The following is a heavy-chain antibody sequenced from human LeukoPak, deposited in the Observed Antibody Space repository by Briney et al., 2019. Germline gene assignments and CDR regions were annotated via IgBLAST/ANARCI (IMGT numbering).Heavy chain of an antibody. CDR2: IPYEGSNK. V-gene: IGHV3-30*04. CDR1: GFTFSSYA. J-gene: IGHJ4*02. Sequence: PGGALRLSCAASGFTFSSYAMHWVRQAPGKGLEGVALIPYEGSNKYYADSVKGRFTVSRDNSKNTLYLQMNSIIPEDKALYYCAKDQRGYSYGYYFDYWGQGALVTVSS. CDR3: AKDQRGYSYGYYFDY. D-gene: IGHD5-18*01.